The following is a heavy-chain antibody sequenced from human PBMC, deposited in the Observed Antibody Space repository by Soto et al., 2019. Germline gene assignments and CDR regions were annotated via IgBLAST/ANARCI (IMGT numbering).Heavy chain of an antibody. CDR2: IIPIFGTA. V-gene: IGHV1-69*13. CDR3: ARDRNYYGMDV. CDR1: GGTFSSYA. Sequence: SVKVSCKASGGTFSSYAISWVQQAPGQGLEWMGGIIPIFGTANYAQKFQGRVTITADESTSTAYMELSSLRSEDTAVYYCARDRNYYGMDVWGQGTTVTVSS. J-gene: IGHJ6*02.